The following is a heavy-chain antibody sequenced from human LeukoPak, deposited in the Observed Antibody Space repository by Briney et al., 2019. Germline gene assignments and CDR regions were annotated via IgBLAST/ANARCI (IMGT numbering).Heavy chain of an antibody. J-gene: IGHJ4*02. CDR3: ARDADIVATVFDY. Sequence: GGSLRPSCAASGFTFSSYWMHWGRQAPGKGPVWVSRINSDGSSTSYADSVKGRFTISRDNAKNTLYLQMNSLRAEDTAVYYCARDADIVATVFDYWGQGTLVTVSS. CDR1: GFTFSSYW. D-gene: IGHD5-12*01. V-gene: IGHV3-74*01. CDR2: INSDGSST.